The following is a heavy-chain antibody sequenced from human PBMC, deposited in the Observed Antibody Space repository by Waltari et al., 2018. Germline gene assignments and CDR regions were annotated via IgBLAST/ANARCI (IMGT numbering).Heavy chain of an antibody. CDR1: GFTFSCYS. J-gene: IGHJ4*02. D-gene: IGHD6-19*01. V-gene: IGHV3-21*01. Sequence: EVQLVESGGGLVKPGGSLRLSCAASGFTFSCYSMNWVRQAPGKGLEWVSSISSSSSYIYYADSVKGRFTISRDNAKNSLYLQMNSLRAEDTAVYYCARDLTAVAGTDYWGQGTLVTVSS. CDR3: ARDLTAVAGTDY. CDR2: ISSSSSYI.